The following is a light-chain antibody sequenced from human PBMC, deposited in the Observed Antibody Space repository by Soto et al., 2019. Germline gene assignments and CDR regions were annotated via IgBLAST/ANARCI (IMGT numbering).Light chain of an antibody. CDR2: AAS. J-gene: IGKJ5*01. V-gene: IGKV1D-12*01. CDR3: QQAYSLPIT. CDR1: QGISTW. Sequence: DIQMTQSPSSVSASVGDRVTITCRASQGISTWLAWYQQKPGTAPKLLIYAASTLQSGVPSRFSGSGSGTDFTLTINNLQPEDFATFYCQQAYSLPITFGQGTRLEIK.